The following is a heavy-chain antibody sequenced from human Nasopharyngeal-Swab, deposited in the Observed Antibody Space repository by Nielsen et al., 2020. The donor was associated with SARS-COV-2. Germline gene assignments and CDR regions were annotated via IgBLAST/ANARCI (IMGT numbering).Heavy chain of an antibody. J-gene: IGHJ3*02. CDR2: ISWNSDYI. V-gene: IGHV3-9*01. D-gene: IGHD3-22*01. CDR3: TRAKDTSGYDAFDI. Sequence: GGSLRLSCAASGFTFDDYAMHWVRQAPGKGLEWVSGISWNSDYIGYTDSVKGRFVISRDNAKNSLYLQMNSLRPEDTALYFCTRAKDTSGYDAFDIWGQGTVVTVSS. CDR1: GFTFDDYA.